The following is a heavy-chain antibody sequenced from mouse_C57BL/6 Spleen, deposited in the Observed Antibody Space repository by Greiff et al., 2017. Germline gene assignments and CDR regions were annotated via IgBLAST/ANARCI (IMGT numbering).Heavy chain of an antibody. CDR2: INPNNGGT. Sequence: EVQLQQSGPELVKPGASVKISCKASGYTFTDYYMNWVKQSHGKSLEWIGDINPNNGGTSYNQKFKGKATLTVDKSSSTAYMELRSLTSEDSAVYYCARIWGYDGDYWGQGTTLTVSS. CDR3: ARIWGYDGDY. V-gene: IGHV1-26*01. D-gene: IGHD2-2*01. CDR1: GYTFTDYY. J-gene: IGHJ2*01.